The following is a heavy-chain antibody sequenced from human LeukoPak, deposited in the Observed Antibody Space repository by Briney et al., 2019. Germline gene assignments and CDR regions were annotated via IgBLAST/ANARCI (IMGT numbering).Heavy chain of an antibody. J-gene: IGHJ4*02. CDR3: ARHSSGRDY. D-gene: IGHD6-19*01. Sequence: SETLSLTCTVSGASITSSGYYWGWIRQPPGKGLEWIGTIFHSGSTYYNPSLKSRVTISVDTSKNQFSLKLSSVTAADTAVYYCARHSSGRDYWGQGTLVTVSS. CDR2: IFHSGST. V-gene: IGHV4-39*07. CDR1: GASITSSGYY.